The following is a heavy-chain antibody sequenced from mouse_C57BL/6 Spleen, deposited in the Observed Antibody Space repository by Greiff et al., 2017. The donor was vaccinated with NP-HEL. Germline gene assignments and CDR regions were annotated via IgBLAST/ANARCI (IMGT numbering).Heavy chain of an antibody. CDR1: GYTFTDYY. V-gene: IGHV1-18*01. CDR3: ARPSDGYYLGYFDV. Sequence: VQLQQSGPELVKPGASVKISCKASGYTFTDYYMDWVKQSHGKSLEWIGDINPNNGGTIYNQKFKGKATLTVDKSSSTAYMELRSLTSEDTAVYYCARPSDGYYLGYFDVWGTGTTVTVSS. J-gene: IGHJ1*03. D-gene: IGHD2-3*01. CDR2: INPNNGGT.